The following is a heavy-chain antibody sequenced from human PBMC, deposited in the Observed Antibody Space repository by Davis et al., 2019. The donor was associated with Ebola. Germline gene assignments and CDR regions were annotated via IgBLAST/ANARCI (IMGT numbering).Heavy chain of an antibody. J-gene: IGHJ6*03. Sequence: PGGSLRLSCAASGFTFSSYSMNWVRQALGKGLEWVSSISSSSSYIYYADSVKGRFTISRDNAKNSLYLQMNSLRAEDTAVYYCARWAGYYYYYMDVWGKGTTVTVSS. D-gene: IGHD6-19*01. V-gene: IGHV3-21*01. CDR2: ISSSSSYI. CDR1: GFTFSSYS. CDR3: ARWAGYYYYYMDV.